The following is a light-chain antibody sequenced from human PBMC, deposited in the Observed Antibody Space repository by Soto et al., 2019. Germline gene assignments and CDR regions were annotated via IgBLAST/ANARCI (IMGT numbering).Light chain of an antibody. V-gene: IGKV3-15*01. J-gene: IGKJ2*01. CDR3: KQYNNCPHSTAGT. Sequence: EIVMTQSPATLSVSPGERATLSCRASQSVSSNLAWYQQKPGQAPRLLIYGASTRATGIAARFSGSGSGTEFTLTISSLQSEDVAVYYCKQYNNCPHSTAGTFGQRTKLEIK. CDR2: GAS. CDR1: QSVSSN.